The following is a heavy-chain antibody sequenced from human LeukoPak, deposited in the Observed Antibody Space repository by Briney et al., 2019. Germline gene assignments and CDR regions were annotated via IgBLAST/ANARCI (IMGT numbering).Heavy chain of an antibody. J-gene: IGHJ4*02. Sequence: GGSLRLSCAASGFTFRSHTINWVRQAPGKGREWVSSISSNGYYIYYADSVKGRFTISRDNAKNSLYLQMDSMRDEDTAMYYCAREGGTYSSNLDYFDYWGQGTLVTVSS. CDR2: ISSNGYYI. CDR3: AREGGTYSSNLDYFDY. CDR1: GFTFRSHT. V-gene: IGHV3-21*01. D-gene: IGHD6-13*01.